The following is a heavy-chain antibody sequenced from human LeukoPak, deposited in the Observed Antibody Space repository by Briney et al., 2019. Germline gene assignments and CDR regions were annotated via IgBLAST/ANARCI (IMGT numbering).Heavy chain of an antibody. CDR1: GYTFTSYD. CDR2: MNPNSGNT. J-gene: IGHJ4*02. V-gene: IGHV1-8*01. Sequence: ASVKVSCKASGYTFTSYDINWVRQATGQGLEWMGWMNPNSGNTGYAQKFQGRVTMTRNTSISTAYMELSSLRSEDTAVYYCARARCYDILTGLYYFDYWGQGTLVTVSS. CDR3: ARARCYDILTGLYYFDY. D-gene: IGHD3-9*01.